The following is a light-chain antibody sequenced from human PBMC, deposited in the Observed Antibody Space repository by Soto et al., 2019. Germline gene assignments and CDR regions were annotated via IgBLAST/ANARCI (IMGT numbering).Light chain of an antibody. CDR2: YDS. Sequence: SYELTQPPSVSVAPETTATITCGGTNLGDKRVHWYRQKPGQAPVLLISYDSDRHSGIPERFSGSNSGNTATLTISRVEAGDEADYYCQVWDIMTDNYVFGGGTKLTVL. J-gene: IGLJ1*01. CDR1: NLGDKR. CDR3: QVWDIMTDNYV. V-gene: IGLV3-21*04.